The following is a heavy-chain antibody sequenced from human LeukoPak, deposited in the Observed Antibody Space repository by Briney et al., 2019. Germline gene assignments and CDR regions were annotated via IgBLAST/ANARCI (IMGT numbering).Heavy chain of an antibody. V-gene: IGHV3-48*03. J-gene: IGHJ6*02. CDR2: ISMSVSTI. CDR3: AREDPGVCSSTSCHQYYYYYGMDV. CDR1: GFTFSSYE. Sequence: GGSQRLAQAAAGFTFSSYEMNSVRQAPGNGMEWLSYISMSVSTINYADSVKGRFTISRDNAKNSLYLQMNSLRAEDTAVYYCAREDPGVCSSTSCHQYYYYYGMDVWGQGTTVTVSS. D-gene: IGHD2-2*01.